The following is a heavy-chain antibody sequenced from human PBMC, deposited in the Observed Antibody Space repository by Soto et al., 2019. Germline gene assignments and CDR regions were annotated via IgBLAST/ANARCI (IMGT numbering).Heavy chain of an antibody. J-gene: IGHJ4*02. Sequence: QVQLQQWGAGLLKPSETLSLTCAVYGGSFSGYYWSWIRQPPGKGLEWIGEINHSGSTNYNPSLTSRVTISVDTSKNQFSLKLSSVTAADTAVYYCARRYCSGGSCAPMGGFDYWGQGTLVTVSS. CDR1: GGSFSGYY. CDR3: ARRYCSGGSCAPMGGFDY. D-gene: IGHD2-15*01. V-gene: IGHV4-34*01. CDR2: INHSGST.